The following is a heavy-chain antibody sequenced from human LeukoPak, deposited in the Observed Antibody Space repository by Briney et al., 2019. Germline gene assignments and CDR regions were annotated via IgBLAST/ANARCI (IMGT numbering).Heavy chain of an antibody. J-gene: IGHJ4*02. CDR1: GVTFTSDA. V-gene: IGHV3-23*01. CDR2: IGGSGGST. Sequence: PGGSLRLSCAPSGVTFTSDAMSWVRQGPGRGREGGSPIGGSGGSTYYADSVKGRFTIYRDNSKNPLYLQLNSLRAADTAVYYCAKDLNYYPSSSFDYWGQGTLVTVSS. D-gene: IGHD3-10*01. CDR3: AKDLNYYPSSSFDY.